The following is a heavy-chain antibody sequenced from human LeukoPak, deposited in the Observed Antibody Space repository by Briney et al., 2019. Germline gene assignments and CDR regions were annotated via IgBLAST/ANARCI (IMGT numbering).Heavy chain of an antibody. Sequence: GGSLRLSCAASGLTLSFYGMHWVRQAPGKGLEWVAFIQYDGSNEYYADSVKGRFTISRDNSKNTLFLQMNSLRAEDTAIYYCAKNLQTFSGSYWLFDYWGQGTLVTVSS. CDR3: AKNLQTFSGSYWLFDY. CDR1: GLTLSFYG. D-gene: IGHD1-26*01. CDR2: IQYDGSNE. J-gene: IGHJ4*02. V-gene: IGHV3-30*02.